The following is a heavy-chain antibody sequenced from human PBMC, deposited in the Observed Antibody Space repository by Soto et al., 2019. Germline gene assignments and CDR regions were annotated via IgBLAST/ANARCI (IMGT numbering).Heavy chain of an antibody. J-gene: IGHJ4*02. CDR1: GYTFTGYY. V-gene: IGHV1-2*02. CDR2: INPNSGGT. CDR3: ARDREYSYGYAY. Sequence: ASVKVSCKASGYTFTGYYMHWVRQAPGQGLEWMGWINPNSGGTNYAQKFQGRVTMTRDTSISTAYMELSRLRSDDTAVYYCARDREYSYGYAYWGQGTLVTSPQ. D-gene: IGHD5-18*01.